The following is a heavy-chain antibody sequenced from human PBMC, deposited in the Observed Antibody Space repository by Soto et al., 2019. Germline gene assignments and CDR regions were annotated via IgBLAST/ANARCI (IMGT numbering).Heavy chain of an antibody. J-gene: IGHJ4*02. CDR3: ARGRRPYYYDSSGYYPTFDY. CDR1: GGSISSYY. V-gene: IGHV4-59*01. CDR2: IYYSGST. D-gene: IGHD3-22*01. Sequence: PSETLSLTCTVSGGSISSYYWSWIRQPPGKGLEWIGYIYYSGSTNYNPSLKSRVTISVDTSKNQFSLKLSSVTAADTAVYYCARGRRPYYYDSSGYYPTFDYWGQGTLVTVSS.